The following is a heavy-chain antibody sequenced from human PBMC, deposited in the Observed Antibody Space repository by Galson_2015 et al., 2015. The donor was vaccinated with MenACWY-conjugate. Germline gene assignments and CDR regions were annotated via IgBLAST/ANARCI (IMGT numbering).Heavy chain of an antibody. Sequence: SLRLSCAASGFTFTDAWMSWVRQAPGKGLEWVGRIKSKTDGGTTDYAAPVKGRLTISRDDSKNTLYLQMNSLETEDTAVYYCTYYYDSSGNHYIFDNWGQGALVTVSS. D-gene: IGHD3-22*01. V-gene: IGHV3-15*01. CDR1: GFTFTDAW. J-gene: IGHJ4*02. CDR3: TYYYDSSGNHYIFDN. CDR2: IKSKTDGGTT.